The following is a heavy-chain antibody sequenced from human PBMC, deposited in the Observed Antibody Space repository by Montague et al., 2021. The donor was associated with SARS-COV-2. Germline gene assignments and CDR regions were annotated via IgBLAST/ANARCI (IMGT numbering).Heavy chain of an antibody. Sequence: TLSPTCIVSSDSISSGGYYWSWIRQHPGKGLEWIGYIYYSGNTYYNPSLKSRVTMSVDTTKNQFSLTLNSVTAADTAVYYCARGPSRLATQEFYFGYWGQGTLVSVSS. CDR3: ARGPSRLATQEFYFGY. V-gene: IGHV4-31*03. D-gene: IGHD5-24*01. CDR2: IYYSGNT. J-gene: IGHJ4*02. CDR1: SDSISSGGYY.